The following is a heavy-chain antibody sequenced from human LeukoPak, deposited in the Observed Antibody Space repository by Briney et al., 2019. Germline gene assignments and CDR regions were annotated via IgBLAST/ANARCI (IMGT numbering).Heavy chain of an antibody. CDR2: IYYSGRT. D-gene: IGHD2-15*01. Sequence: PSETLSLTCTVSGGSISSSSYYWGWIRQPPGKGLEWIGTIYYSGRTYYNPSLSSRVTVSVDTSKNQFSLKLSSVTAADTAMYYCAKVGLFGYCTSGACYSPFDSWGQGTLVTVSS. J-gene: IGHJ4*02. CDR1: GGSISSSSYY. CDR3: AKVGLFGYCTSGACYSPFDS. V-gene: IGHV4-39*07.